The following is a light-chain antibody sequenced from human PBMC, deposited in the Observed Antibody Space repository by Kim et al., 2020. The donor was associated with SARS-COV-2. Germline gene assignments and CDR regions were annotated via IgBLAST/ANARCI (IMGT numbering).Light chain of an antibody. J-gene: IGKJ2*03. CDR2: GAS. CDR3: QHYHKWPHS. V-gene: IGKV3-15*01. Sequence: SMSPGERTTLACRASQTIDNNLAWFQQKPGQAPRLFIYGASTRAPGIPARFSGSGSGTEFTLTISSLQSEDFAVYYCQHYHKWPHSFGQGTKLEIK. CDR1: QTIDNN.